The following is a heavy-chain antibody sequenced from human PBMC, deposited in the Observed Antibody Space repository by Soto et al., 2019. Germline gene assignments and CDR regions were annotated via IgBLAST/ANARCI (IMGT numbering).Heavy chain of an antibody. CDR2: IYHSGST. V-gene: IGHV4-30-2*01. CDR3: ARARIAARWYYGMDV. CDR1: GGSISSGGYS. Sequence: PSETLSLTCAVSGGSISSGGYSWSWIRQPPGKGLEWIGYIYHSGSTYYNPSLKSRVTISVDTSKNQFSLKLSSVTAADTAVYYCARARIAARWYYGMDVWGQGTTVTVSS. D-gene: IGHD6-25*01. J-gene: IGHJ6*02.